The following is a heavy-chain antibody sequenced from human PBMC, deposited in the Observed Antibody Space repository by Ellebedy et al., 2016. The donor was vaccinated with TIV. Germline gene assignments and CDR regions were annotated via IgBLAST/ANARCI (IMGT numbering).Heavy chain of an antibody. D-gene: IGHD3-10*01. CDR2: IIGAGYAI. CDR1: GFTFSSYE. Sequence: PGGSLRLSCAASGFTFSSYEMNWVRQAPGTGLELVSYIIGAGYAISYADYVKGRFTISSDNAKKSLYRQMHSLRADDTAVYYWARGLDSKSYYRPRYNWFDPWGQGALVTVSS. V-gene: IGHV3-48*03. CDR3: ARGLDSKSYYRPRYNWFDP. J-gene: IGHJ5*02.